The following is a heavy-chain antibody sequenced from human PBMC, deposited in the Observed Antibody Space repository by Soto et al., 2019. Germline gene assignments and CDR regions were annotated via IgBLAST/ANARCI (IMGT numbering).Heavy chain of an antibody. CDR2: IIPISGTA. D-gene: IGHD2-2*01. V-gene: IGHV1-69*01. CDR1: GAIFSNCA. CDR3: ASGHDIVVVQGVHKARDYYYYGMDG. J-gene: IGHJ6*02. Sequence: QVQLVQSGAEVKKPGSSVKVSCKTSGAIFSNCAITWVLQAPGQGLEWMGGIIPISGTAKYAQKFQGRVTITADASTNTAYMELSSLRSEDTVVYYCASGHDIVVVQGVHKARDYYYYGMDGWCQGTTVAVSS.